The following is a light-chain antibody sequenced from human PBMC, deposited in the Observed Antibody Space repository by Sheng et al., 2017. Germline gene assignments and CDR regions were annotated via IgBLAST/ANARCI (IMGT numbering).Light chain of an antibody. Sequence: FVLTQPHSVSESPGKTVTISCTRSSGSIASNYVQWLQQRPGSAPTTVIYEDDQRPSGVPDRFSGSIDSSSNSASLTISGLKTEDEADYYCQSYDSSNPYVVFGGGTKLTVL. CDR3: QSYDSSNPYVV. J-gene: IGLJ2*01. V-gene: IGLV6-57*03. CDR2: EDD. CDR1: SGSIASNY.